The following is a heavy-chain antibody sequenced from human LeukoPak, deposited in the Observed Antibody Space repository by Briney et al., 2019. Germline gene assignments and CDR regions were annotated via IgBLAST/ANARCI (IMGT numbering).Heavy chain of an antibody. V-gene: IGHV4-39*01. Sequence: SGTLSLTCTVSGVSITSINYYWAWIRQPPGKGLEWIGSLSSGGPTYNTPSLESRTSISADTSSNQLFLKLTSVTAADTAVYFCASPRDENAFDIWGQGTMVTVSS. J-gene: IGHJ3*02. CDR1: GVSITSINYY. D-gene: IGHD5-24*01. CDR2: LSSGGPT. CDR3: ASPRDENAFDI.